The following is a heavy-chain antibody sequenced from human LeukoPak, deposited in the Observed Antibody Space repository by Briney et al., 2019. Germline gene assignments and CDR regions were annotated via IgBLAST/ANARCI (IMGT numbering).Heavy chain of an antibody. CDR2: IYSGGST. J-gene: IGHJ4*02. CDR1: GFTVSSNY. D-gene: IGHD3-22*01. CDR3: AKDYYYDSSGYYDY. V-gene: IGHV3-53*01. Sequence: GGSLRLSCAASGFTVSSNYMSWVRQAPGKGLEWVSVIYSGGSTFYADSVKGRFTISRDNSKNTLYLQMSSLRAEDTAVYSSAKDYYYDSSGYYDYWGQGTLVTVSS.